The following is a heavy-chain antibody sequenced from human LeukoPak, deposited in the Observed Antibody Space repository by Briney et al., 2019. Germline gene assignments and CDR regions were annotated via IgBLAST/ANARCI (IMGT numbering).Heavy chain of an antibody. V-gene: IGHV4-61*01. CDR2: IYYSGST. CDR1: GGSVSSVTYY. D-gene: IGHD3-22*01. J-gene: IGHJ4*02. Sequence: SETLSLTCTVSGGSVSSVTYYWSLIRPPSGRGLEWIGHIYYSGSTNYTPSLKSRVTISVDTSKNQFSLKLSSVPAADTAVYYCARTIRYYDSSGYYFDYWGQGTLVTVSS. CDR3: ARTIRYYDSSGYYFDY.